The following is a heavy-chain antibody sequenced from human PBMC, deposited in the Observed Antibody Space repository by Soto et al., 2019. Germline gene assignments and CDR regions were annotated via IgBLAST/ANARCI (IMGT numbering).Heavy chain of an antibody. CDR1: GGSFSGYY. CDR3: ARGVITGTTPNFDY. V-gene: IGHV4-34*01. J-gene: IGHJ4*02. CDR2: INHSGST. Sequence: SETLSLTCAVYGGSFSGYYWSWIRQPPGKGLEWIGEINHSGSTNYNPSLKSRVTISVDTSKNQFSLKLSSVTAADTAVYYCARGVITGTTPNFDYWGQGTLVTVSS. D-gene: IGHD1-7*01.